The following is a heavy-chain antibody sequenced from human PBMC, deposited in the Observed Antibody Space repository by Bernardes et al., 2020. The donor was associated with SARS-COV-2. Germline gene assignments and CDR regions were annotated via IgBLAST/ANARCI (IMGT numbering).Heavy chain of an antibody. J-gene: IGHJ4*02. CDR3: AHLSSGWYGDYFDY. CDR2: IYWDDDK. D-gene: IGHD6-19*01. V-gene: IGHV2-5*02. CDR1: GFSLSTSGVG. Sequence: SGPTLVKPTQTLTLTCTFSGFSLSTSGVGVGWIRQPPGKALEWLALIYWDDDKRYSPSLKSRLTITKDTSKNQVVLTMTNMDPVDTATYYFAHLSSGWYGDYFDYWGQGTLVTVSS.